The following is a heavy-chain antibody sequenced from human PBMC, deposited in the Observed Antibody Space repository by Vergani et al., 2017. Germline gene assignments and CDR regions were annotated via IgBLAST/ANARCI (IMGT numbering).Heavy chain of an antibody. D-gene: IGHD2-2*01. CDR2: IYHSGST. CDR3: ARDPGGYCSSTSCYAYFDY. Sequence: QVQLQESGPGLVKPSGTLSLTCAVSGGSISSSNWWSWVRQPPGKGLEWIGEIYHSGSTNYNPSLKSRVPISVDKSKNQFSLKLSSVTAADTAVDYCARDPGGYCSSTSCYAYFDYWGQGTLVTVSS. V-gene: IGHV4-4*02. J-gene: IGHJ4*02. CDR1: GGSISSSNW.